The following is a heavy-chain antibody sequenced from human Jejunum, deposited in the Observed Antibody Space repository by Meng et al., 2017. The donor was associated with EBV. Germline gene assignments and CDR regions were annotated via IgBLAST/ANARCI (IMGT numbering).Heavy chain of an antibody. CDR1: GGFSSGILW. D-gene: IGHD1-26*01. Sequence: VTLLVTLSLTSVVSGGFSSGILWWGGVGEPPGRGPEWIGEVFHALINCYNPTLKSRVTMSVDKSKNHFSLKLTSVTAADTAVYYCARDGGPSGSYAYWFDPWGQGTLVTVSS. CDR2: VFHALIN. J-gene: IGHJ5*02. V-gene: IGHV4-4*02. CDR3: ARDGGPSGSYAYWFDP.